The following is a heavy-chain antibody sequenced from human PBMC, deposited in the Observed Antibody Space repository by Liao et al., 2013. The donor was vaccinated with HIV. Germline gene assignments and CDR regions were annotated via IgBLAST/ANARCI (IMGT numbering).Heavy chain of an antibody. V-gene: IGHV4-30-4*08. CDR2: IYYSGSA. Sequence: QVQLQESGPGLVKPSQTLSLTCTVSGGSISSGDYYWNWIRQSPGKALEWIGYIYYSGSAYYNPSLKSRVTISVATSKNQFSLKLNSVTAADTAVYYCARGGRSLWFGGRXXIWAEGRIVTVSS. CDR1: GGSISSGDYY. D-gene: IGHD3-10*01. CDR3: ARGGRSLWFGGRXXI. J-gene: IGHJ3*02.